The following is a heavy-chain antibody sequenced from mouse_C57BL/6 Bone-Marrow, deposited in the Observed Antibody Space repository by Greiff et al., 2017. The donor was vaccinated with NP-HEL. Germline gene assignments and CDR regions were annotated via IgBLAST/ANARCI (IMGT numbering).Heavy chain of an antibody. CDR2: ISYDGSN. CDR1: GYSITSGYY. D-gene: IGHD2-5*01. V-gene: IGHV3-6*01. Sequence: EVQLQESGPGLVKPSQSLSLTCSVTGYSITSGYYWNWIRQFPGNKLEWMGYISYDGSNNYNPSLKNRISITRDTSKNQFFLKLNSVTTEDTATYYCARDSLYSTSWDYWGQGTSVTVSS. CDR3: ARDSLYSTSWDY. J-gene: IGHJ4*01.